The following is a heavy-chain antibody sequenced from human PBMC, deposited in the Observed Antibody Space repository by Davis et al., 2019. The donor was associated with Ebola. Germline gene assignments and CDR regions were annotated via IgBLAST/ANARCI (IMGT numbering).Heavy chain of an antibody. CDR2: ISNSGAHR. CDR1: GFTFATYD. CDR3: ARDPYGDYWLDY. J-gene: IGHJ4*02. D-gene: IGHD4-17*01. Sequence: GGSLRLSCAASGFTFATYDMNWVRKAPGKGLEWVASISNSGAHRNYADSLQGRFTVARDNANNELYLQMNSLRAEDTAVYYCARDPYGDYWLDYWGQGTLVTVSS. V-gene: IGHV3-21*01.